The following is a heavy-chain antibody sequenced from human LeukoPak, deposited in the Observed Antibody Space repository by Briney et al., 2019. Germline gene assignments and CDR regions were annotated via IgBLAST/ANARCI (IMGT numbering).Heavy chain of an antibody. CDR2: IYYSGST. CDR1: GGCINSYS. D-gene: IGHD4-11*01. CDR3: ARSSYSDYAFDY. Sequence: PSETLSLTCTVSGGCINSYSWSWIRQPPGKGLEWIGYIYYSGSTNYNPSLKSRVTISVDTSKNQFSLKLSSVTAADTAVYYCARSSYSDYAFDYWGQGTLVTVSS. V-gene: IGHV4-59*01. J-gene: IGHJ4*02.